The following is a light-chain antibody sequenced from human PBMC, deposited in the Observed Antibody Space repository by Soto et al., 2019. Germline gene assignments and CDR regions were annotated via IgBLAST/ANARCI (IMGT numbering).Light chain of an antibody. CDR2: GAS. V-gene: IGKV3-15*01. CDR1: QSVDRD. CDR3: HQYNQWPRT. J-gene: IGKJ1*01. Sequence: EVVLTQSPATLSLSLGEVATLSCRASQSVDRDLAWYRQKPGQPPSLLIHGASTRATGVPARFSGSGSETEFALVITSLQSEDFAVYFWHQYNQWPRTFGQGTKVEIK.